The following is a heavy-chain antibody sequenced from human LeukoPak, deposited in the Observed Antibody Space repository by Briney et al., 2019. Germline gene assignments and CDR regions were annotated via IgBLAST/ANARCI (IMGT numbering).Heavy chain of an antibody. J-gene: IGHJ4*02. CDR1: GYIFSSYG. Sequence: GASVKVSCKASGYIFSSYGLNWVRQAPGQGLEWMGWSTDYSGNTNYAQKLQGRVTMTTDTSTSTAYMELRGLGSDDTAVYYCAGGYYFDYWGQGTLVTVSS. CDR3: AGGYYFDY. CDR2: STDYSGNT. D-gene: IGHD3-16*01. V-gene: IGHV1-18*01.